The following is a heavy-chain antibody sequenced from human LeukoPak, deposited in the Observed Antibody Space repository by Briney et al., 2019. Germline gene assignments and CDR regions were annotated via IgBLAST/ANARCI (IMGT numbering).Heavy chain of an antibody. CDR2: ISSSGGNI. Sequence: GGSLRLSCAASAFTVSRFNMNCVRQAPGKGLEWVSSISSSGGNILYADSVKGPFTISRDNAKNSLYLQVNSLRAEDSAIYYCAGIYWGQGTLVTVSS. V-gene: IGHV3-21*01. CDR1: AFTVSRFN. CDR3: AGIY. J-gene: IGHJ4*02.